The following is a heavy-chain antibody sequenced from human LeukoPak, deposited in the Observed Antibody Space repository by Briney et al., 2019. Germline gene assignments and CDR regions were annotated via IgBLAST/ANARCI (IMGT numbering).Heavy chain of an antibody. CDR1: GFTFDDYG. Sequence: PGGSLRLSCAASGFTFDDYGMSWVRQVPGKGLEWVSGINWNGGSTGYADSVKGRFTISRDNAKNSLYLQMNSLRAEDTALYYCARGGGYYDSSGYHDAFDIWGQGTMVTVSS. V-gene: IGHV3-20*04. J-gene: IGHJ3*02. D-gene: IGHD3-22*01. CDR2: INWNGGST. CDR3: ARGGGYYDSSGYHDAFDI.